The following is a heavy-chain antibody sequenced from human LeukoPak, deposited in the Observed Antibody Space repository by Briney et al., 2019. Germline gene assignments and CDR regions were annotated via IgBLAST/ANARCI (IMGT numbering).Heavy chain of an antibody. CDR1: GGSISSYY. V-gene: IGHV4-59*01. J-gene: IGHJ5*02. CDR3: ARACSSGRYYWFDP. CDR2: IYYSGST. Sequence: SETLSLTCTVSGGSISSYYWSWIRQPPGKGLEWIGYIYYSGSTNYNPSLKSRVTISVDTSKNQFSLKLSSVTAADTAVYYCARACSSGRYYWFDPWGQGTLVTVSS. D-gene: IGHD6-19*01.